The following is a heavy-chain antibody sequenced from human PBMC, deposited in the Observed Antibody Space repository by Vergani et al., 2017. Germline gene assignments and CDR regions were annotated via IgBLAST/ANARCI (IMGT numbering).Heavy chain of an antibody. D-gene: IGHD2-2*01. J-gene: IGHJ6*02. CDR3: ATDPDIVVVPAAPYYYYYYGMDV. V-gene: IGHV1-18*04. CDR1: GYTFTSYG. CDR2: ISAYNGNT. Sequence: QVQLVQSGAEVKKPGASVKVSCKASGYTFTSYGISWVRQAPGQGLEWMGWISAYNGNTNYAQKLQGRVTITTDTSTGTAYIELRSLRSDDTAVYYCATDPDIVVVPAAPYYYYYYGMDVWGQGTTVTVSS.